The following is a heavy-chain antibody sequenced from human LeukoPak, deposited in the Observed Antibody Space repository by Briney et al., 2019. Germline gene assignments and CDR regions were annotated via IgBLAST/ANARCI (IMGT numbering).Heavy chain of an antibody. Sequence: PSETLSLTCTVSGGSISSYYWSWIRQPAGKGLEWIGRIYTSRSTNYNPSLRSRVTMSVDTSKNQFSLKLSSVTAADTAVYYCAREPSSGWYPNYFDYWGQGTLVTVSS. CDR3: AREPSSGWYPNYFDY. D-gene: IGHD6-19*01. CDR2: IYTSRST. CDR1: GGSISSYY. J-gene: IGHJ4*02. V-gene: IGHV4-4*07.